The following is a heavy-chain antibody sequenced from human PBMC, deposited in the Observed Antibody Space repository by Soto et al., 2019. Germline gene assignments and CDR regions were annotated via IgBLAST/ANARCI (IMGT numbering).Heavy chain of an antibody. J-gene: IGHJ6*02. CDR2: IDPSDSYT. Sequence: LKISCKGSGYSFTSYWISWVRQMPGKGLEWMGRIDPSDSYTNYSPSFQGHVTISADKSISTAYLQWSSLKASDTAMYYCARRDGDYYYYGMDVWGQGTTVTVSS. CDR3: ARRDGDYYYYGMDV. CDR1: GYSFTSYW. V-gene: IGHV5-10-1*01. D-gene: IGHD3-10*01.